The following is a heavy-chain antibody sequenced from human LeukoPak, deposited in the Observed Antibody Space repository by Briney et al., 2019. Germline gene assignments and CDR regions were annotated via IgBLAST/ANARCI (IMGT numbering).Heavy chain of an antibody. D-gene: IGHD3-10*02. J-gene: IGHJ6*04. CDR3: AELGITMIGGV. CDR2: IDSSSRAI. CDR1: GFTFSSYS. V-gene: IGHV3-48*04. Sequence: GGSLRLSCAASGFTFSSYSMNWVRQAPGKGLEWISYIDSSSRAIYYAGSVKGRFSISRDNAKNSLYLQMNSLRAEDTAVYYCAELGITMIGGVWGKGTTVTISS.